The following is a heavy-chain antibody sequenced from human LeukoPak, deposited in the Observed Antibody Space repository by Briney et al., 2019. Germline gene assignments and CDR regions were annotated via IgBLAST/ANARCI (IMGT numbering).Heavy chain of an antibody. D-gene: IGHD6-13*01. CDR1: GYTFTTYW. CDR2: IYPGDSDT. J-gene: IGHJ3*02. CDR3: ARRGHRQAADNAFDI. V-gene: IGHV5-51*01. Sequence: GESLKTSCKGSGYTFTTYWIGWVRQMPGKGLGWMGIIYPGDSDTRYSPSFQGQVTISADKSISTAYLQWSSLKASDTAMYYCARRGHRQAADNAFDIWGQGTMVTVSS.